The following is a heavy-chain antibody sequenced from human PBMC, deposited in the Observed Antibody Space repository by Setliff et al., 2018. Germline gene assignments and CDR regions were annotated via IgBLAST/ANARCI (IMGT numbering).Heavy chain of an antibody. CDR3: ARNPASGAYYSSRPFHFDY. V-gene: IGHV4-4*08. Sequence: TLSLTCEVSGASISGYYWSWVRRPPGKGLEWIGFISSGGSTIYSPSLKSRVTISVDTSKNQFSPRLTSVTAADTAIYYCARNPASGAYYSSRPFHFDYWGQGALVTVSS. CDR1: GASISGYY. J-gene: IGHJ4*02. CDR2: ISSGGST. D-gene: IGHD3-22*01.